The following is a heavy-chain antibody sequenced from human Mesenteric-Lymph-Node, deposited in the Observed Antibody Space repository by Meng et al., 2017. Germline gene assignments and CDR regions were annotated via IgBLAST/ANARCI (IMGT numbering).Heavy chain of an antibody. CDR1: GGSISSSNW. CDR2: IYHSGST. J-gene: IGHJ2*01. V-gene: IGHV4-4*02. CDR3: ARDRISGWANKYYWYFDL. Sequence: QVQVQESGPGLVKPSGTLSLTWAVSGGSISSSNWWSWVRQPPGKGLEWIGEIYHSGSTNYNPSLKSRVTISVDKSKNQFSLKLSSVTAADTAVYYCARDRISGWANKYYWYFDLWGRGTLVTVSS. D-gene: IGHD6-19*01.